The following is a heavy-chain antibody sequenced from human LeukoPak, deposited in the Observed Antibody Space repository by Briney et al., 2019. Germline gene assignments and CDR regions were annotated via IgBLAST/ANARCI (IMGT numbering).Heavy chain of an antibody. CDR2: IRYDGSNK. V-gene: IGHV3-30*02. Sequence: GGSLRLSCAASGFTFSSYGIHWVRQAPGKGLEWVAFIRYDGSNKYYTDSVKGRFTISRDNSKNTLYLQMNSLRAEDTAVHYCAKSDYDFLTAASWDYWGQGTLVTVSS. CDR1: GFTFSSYG. D-gene: IGHD3-9*01. CDR3: AKSDYDFLTAASWDY. J-gene: IGHJ4*02.